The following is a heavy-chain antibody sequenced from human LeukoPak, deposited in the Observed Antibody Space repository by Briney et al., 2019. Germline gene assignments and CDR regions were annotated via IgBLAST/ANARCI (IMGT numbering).Heavy chain of an antibody. V-gene: IGHV3-48*01. J-gene: IGHJ1*01. CDR1: GFTLSSYS. CDR2: ISSSSSTI. Sequence: GSLRLSCAASGFTLSSYSMNWVRQAPGKGLEWVSYISSSSSTIYYADSVKGRFTISRDNAKNSLYLQMNSLRAEDTAVYYCAVCSGGSCYSPHFQHWGQGTLVTVSS. D-gene: IGHD2-15*01. CDR3: AVCSGGSCYSPHFQH.